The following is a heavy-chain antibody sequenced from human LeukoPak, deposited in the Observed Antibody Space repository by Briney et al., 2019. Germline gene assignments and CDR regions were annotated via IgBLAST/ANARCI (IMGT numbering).Heavy chain of an antibody. D-gene: IGHD1-20*01. Sequence: PSETLSLTCTVSGAYISSYYWSWIRQPAGKGMQWIGRIHRSGSTNYNPSLKSRVTMSVDTSENQFSLKLSSVTAADTAVYYCARDIYNWNFFDYWGQGTLVTVSS. CDR2: IHRSGST. CDR3: ARDIYNWNFFDY. J-gene: IGHJ4*02. CDR1: GAYISSYY. V-gene: IGHV4-4*07.